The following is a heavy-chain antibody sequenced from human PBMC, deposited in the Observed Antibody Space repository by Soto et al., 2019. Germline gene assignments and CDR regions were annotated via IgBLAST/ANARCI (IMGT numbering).Heavy chain of an antibody. CDR1: GFTFSNAW. D-gene: IGHD2-15*01. CDR2: IKSKTDGGTT. V-gene: IGHV3-15*07. Sequence: GSLRLSCAASGFTFSNAWMNWVRQAPGKGLEWVGRIKSKTDGGTTDYAAPVKGRFTTSRDDSKNTLYLQMNSLKTEDTAVYYCTTGSLGFCSGGSCYQFYYYYGMDVWGQGTTVTVSS. J-gene: IGHJ6*02. CDR3: TTGSLGFCSGGSCYQFYYYYGMDV.